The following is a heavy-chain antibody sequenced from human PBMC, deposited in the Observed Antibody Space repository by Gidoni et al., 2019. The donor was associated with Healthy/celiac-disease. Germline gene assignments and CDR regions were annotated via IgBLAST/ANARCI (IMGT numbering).Heavy chain of an antibody. Sequence: QVQLVQSGAEVKKPVSSLKVSCKASGGPFSSYANSRVRQAPGHGLWWMGGIIPIFGTANYAQKFQGRVTITADESTSTAYMELSSLRSEDTAVYYCAGEVLLWFRELSHPLGYFDYWGQGTLVTVSS. J-gene: IGHJ4*02. CDR2: IIPIFGTA. CDR1: GGPFSSYA. V-gene: IGHV1-69*12. CDR3: AGEVLLWFRELSHPLGYFDY. D-gene: IGHD3-10*01.